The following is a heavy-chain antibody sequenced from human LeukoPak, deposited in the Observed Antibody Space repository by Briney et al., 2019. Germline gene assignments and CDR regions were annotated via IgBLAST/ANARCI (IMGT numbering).Heavy chain of an antibody. CDR1: GFTFSSYA. CDR3: AKGGVGTGGSGYYYHYYGMGV. CDR2: ISGIVGST. V-gene: IGHV3-23*01. J-gene: IGHJ6*02. D-gene: IGHD3-3*01. Sequence: GGSLRLSCAASGFTFSSYAMSWVRQAPGKGLEWVSSISGIVGSTYYADSVKGRFTISRDNSKNPLYLQMNSLRDEDTAVYYCAKGGVGTGGSGYYYHYYGMGVWGQGTTVTVSS.